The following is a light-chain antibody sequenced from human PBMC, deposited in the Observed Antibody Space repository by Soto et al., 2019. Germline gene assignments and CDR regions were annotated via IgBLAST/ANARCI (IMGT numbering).Light chain of an antibody. CDR3: QKTNWFPLT. V-gene: IGKV1-12*01. Sequence: DIQMTQSPSSVSASVGDRVTITCRANQDISSWLAWYQQRPGKAPKLLIYAASSLQSGVPSRVSGSGSGTDFPLTISTLHPEDFAYYYWQKTNWFPLTFGGGTKVEIK. CDR2: AAS. J-gene: IGKJ4*01. CDR1: QDISSW.